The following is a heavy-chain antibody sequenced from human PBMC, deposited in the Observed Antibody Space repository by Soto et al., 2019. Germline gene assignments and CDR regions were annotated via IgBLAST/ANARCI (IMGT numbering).Heavy chain of an antibody. CDR1: GGSIGHYY. CDR3: ARQSSGDFAF. Sequence: SETLSLTCSVSGGSIGHYYWNWIRQSPGKGLEWIGNVYYSGTTYNPSLRRRVTISVDTSKSQFSLNLTSVTAADTAVYYCARQSSGDFAFWGQGLLVTVSS. D-gene: IGHD4-17*01. V-gene: IGHV4-59*08. J-gene: IGHJ4*02. CDR2: VYYSGT.